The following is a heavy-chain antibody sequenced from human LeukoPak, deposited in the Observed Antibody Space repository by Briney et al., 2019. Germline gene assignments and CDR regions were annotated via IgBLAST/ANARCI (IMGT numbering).Heavy chain of an antibody. CDR3: ATAEQLV. D-gene: IGHD6-6*01. V-gene: IGHV1-24*01. Sequence: ASVKVSCRVSGDTLTEISIHWVRQTPGKGLEWMGGLHPEDREVIYAQKFQGRVTMTEDSSTDTTYMDLRSLRSEDTAVYYCATAEQLVWGQGTLVTVSS. CDR1: GDTLTEIS. CDR2: LHPEDREV. J-gene: IGHJ4*02.